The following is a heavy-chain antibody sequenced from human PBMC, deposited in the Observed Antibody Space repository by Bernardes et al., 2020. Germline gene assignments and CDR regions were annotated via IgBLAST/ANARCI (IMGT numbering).Heavy chain of an antibody. V-gene: IGHV3-21*01. Sequence: GGSLRLSCAASGFTFSSYSMNWVRQAPGKGLAWVSSISSSSRYIYYADSVKGRFTISRDNAKNSLYLQMNSLRAEDTAVYYCARRGGLFGSSFLDYYYYYMDVWGKGTTVTDSS. CDR1: GFTFSSYS. J-gene: IGHJ6*03. CDR3: ARRGGLFGSSFLDYYYYYMDV. D-gene: IGHD6-6*01. CDR2: ISSSSRYI.